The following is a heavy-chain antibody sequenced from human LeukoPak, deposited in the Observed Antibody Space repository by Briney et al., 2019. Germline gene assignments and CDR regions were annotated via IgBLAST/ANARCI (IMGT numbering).Heavy chain of an antibody. CDR2: MNPNSGNT. Sequence: ASVTVSCKASGYTFTSHDINWVRQAAGQGLEGMGRMNPNSGNTGYAQKFQGRVTITRNTSKSTAYMELSSLRSEATAVYYCARGGIGREYCSSTTCYDNSFGDWGQGTLVTVSS. D-gene: IGHD2-2*01. V-gene: IGHV1-8*01. J-gene: IGHJ4*02. CDR3: ARGGIGREYCSSTTCYDNSFGD. CDR1: GYTFTSHD.